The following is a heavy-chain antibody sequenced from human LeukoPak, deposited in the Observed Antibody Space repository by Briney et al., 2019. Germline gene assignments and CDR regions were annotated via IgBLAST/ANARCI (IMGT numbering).Heavy chain of an antibody. D-gene: IGHD3-9*01. CDR1: GGSISSYY. V-gene: IGHV4-59*01. CDR2: IYYSGST. J-gene: IGHJ4*02. CDR3: ASSILTGYYYYFDY. Sequence: SETLSLTCTVSGGSISSYYWSWIRQPPGKGLEWIGYIYYSGSTNYNPSLKSRVTISVDTSKNQFSLKLSSVTAADTAVYYCASSILTGYYYYFDYWGQGNLVTVSS.